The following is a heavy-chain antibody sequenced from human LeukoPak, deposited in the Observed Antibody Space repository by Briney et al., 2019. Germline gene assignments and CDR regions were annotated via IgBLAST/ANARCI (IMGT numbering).Heavy chain of an antibody. CDR1: GDSFSSYY. V-gene: IGHV4-4*08. CDR2: VFDSETT. J-gene: IGHJ4*02. Sequence: SETLSLTCTVSGDSFSSYYWTWLRQPPGKGLEYVGYVFDSETTNYNPSLASRVTISVDPSKNQFSLKLRSVTAADTAVYYCARERYYGSGLAYDYWGQGSLVTVSS. D-gene: IGHD3-10*01. CDR3: ARERYYGSGLAYDY.